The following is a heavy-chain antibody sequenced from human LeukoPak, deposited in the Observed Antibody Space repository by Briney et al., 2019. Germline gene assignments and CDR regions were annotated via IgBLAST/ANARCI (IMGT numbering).Heavy chain of an antibody. CDR2: IKQDGSEK. CDR3: ARESDVLRFLEWLSPIPYFDY. J-gene: IGHJ4*02. CDR1: GFTFSSYW. V-gene: IGHV3-7*01. Sequence: PGGSLRLSCAASGFTFSSYWMSWVRQAPGKGLEWVANIKQDGSEKYYVDSVKGRFTISRDNAKNSLYLQMNSLRAEDTAVYYCARESDVLRFLEWLSPIPYFDYWGQGTLVTVSS. D-gene: IGHD3-3*01.